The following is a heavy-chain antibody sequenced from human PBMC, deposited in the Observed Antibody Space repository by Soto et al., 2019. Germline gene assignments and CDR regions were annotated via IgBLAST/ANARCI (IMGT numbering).Heavy chain of an antibody. J-gene: IGHJ3*02. Sequence: PGGSLRLSCAASGFTFSSYAMSWVRQAPGKGLEWVSAISGSGGSTYYADSVKGRFTVSRDNSKNTLYLQMNSLRAEGTAVYYCAKSVGAIDDAFDIWGQGTMVTVSS. CDR1: GFTFSSYA. CDR2: ISGSGGST. D-gene: IGHD1-26*01. CDR3: AKSVGAIDDAFDI. V-gene: IGHV3-23*01.